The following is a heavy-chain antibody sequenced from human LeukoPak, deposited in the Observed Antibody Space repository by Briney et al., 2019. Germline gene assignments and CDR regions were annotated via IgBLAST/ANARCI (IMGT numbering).Heavy chain of an antibody. J-gene: IGHJ4*02. Sequence: GSLRLSCAASGFTFTEYCMNWVRQAPGKGLEWVASINQDGSEKYYVDSVKGRFTISRDNAQNSLYLQMSYLRAEDTAMFYCARDGVAAGLYFDLWGQGTLVTVSS. CDR2: INQDGSEK. V-gene: IGHV3-7*01. CDR1: GFTFTEYC. D-gene: IGHD6-13*01. CDR3: ARDGVAAGLYFDL.